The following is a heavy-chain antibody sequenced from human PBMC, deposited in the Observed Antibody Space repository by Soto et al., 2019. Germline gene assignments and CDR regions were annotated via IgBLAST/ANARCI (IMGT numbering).Heavy chain of an antibody. D-gene: IGHD2-8*02. V-gene: IGHV1-46*01. Sequence: QVPLVQSGAVVKKPGASVKVSCKASGYTFINYYIHWVRQAPGHGLEWMAIINPTGGSTNYAQKFQGRLTLTMDTSTTTVYMELSSLTSEDTAIYYCATHLAAGDVCGQGTLVTVSS. CDR1: GYTFINYY. CDR2: INPTGGST. J-gene: IGHJ4*02. CDR3: ATHLAAGDV.